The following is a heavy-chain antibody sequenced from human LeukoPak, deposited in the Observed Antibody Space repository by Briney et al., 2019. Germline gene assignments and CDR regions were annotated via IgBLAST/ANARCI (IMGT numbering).Heavy chain of an antibody. CDR2: ISGNTGAT. J-gene: IGHJ5*01. CDR1: GVTFKNFV. D-gene: IGHD2-15*01. CDR3: ARKWWENWFDS. Sequence: GGSLRLSCAASGVTFKNFVMTWVRQAPGQGLDWVSAISGNTGATYYADSVKGRFTISRDNSKNTLYLQMNSLRAEDTAVYYCARKWWENWFDSWGQGALVTVSS. V-gene: IGHV3-23*01.